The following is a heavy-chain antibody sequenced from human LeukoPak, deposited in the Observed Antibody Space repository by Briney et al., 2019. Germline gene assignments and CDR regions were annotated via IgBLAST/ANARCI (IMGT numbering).Heavy chain of an antibody. Sequence: GGSLRLSCAASGFTFSSYSMNWVRQAPGKGLEWVSYISSSSSTIYYADSVKGRFTISRDNAKNSLYLQMNSLRAEDTAVYYCARLAPTYSSGLYRCFDYWGQGTLVTVSS. D-gene: IGHD6-19*01. J-gene: IGHJ4*02. CDR3: ARLAPTYSSGLYRCFDY. V-gene: IGHV3-48*01. CDR1: GFTFSSYS. CDR2: ISSSSSTI.